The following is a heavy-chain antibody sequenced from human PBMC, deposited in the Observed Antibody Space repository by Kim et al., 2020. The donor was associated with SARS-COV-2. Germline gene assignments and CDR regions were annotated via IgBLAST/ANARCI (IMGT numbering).Heavy chain of an antibody. V-gene: IGHV4-31*03. J-gene: IGHJ3*02. D-gene: IGHD6-19*01. CDR2: IYYSGST. CDR1: GGSISSGGYY. CDR3: ARDNQWLVYAFDI. Sequence: SETLSLTCTVSGGSISSGGYYWSWIRQHPGKGLEWIGYIYYSGSTYYNPSLKSRVTISVDTSKNQFSLKLSSVTAADTAVYYCARDNQWLVYAFDIWGQGTMVTVSS.